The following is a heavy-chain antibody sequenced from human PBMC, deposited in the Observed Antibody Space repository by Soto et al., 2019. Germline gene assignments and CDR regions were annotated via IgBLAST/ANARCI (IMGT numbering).Heavy chain of an antibody. CDR1: GGTFSSYA. Sequence: GASVKVSCKASGGTFSSYAISWVRQAPGQGLEWMGGIIPIFGTTNYAQKFQGRVTITADESTSTAYMELSSLRSEDTAVYYCEGAYDFLTPPRRVWGQGTMVTVSS. CDR3: EGAYDFLTPPRRV. V-gene: IGHV1-69*13. CDR2: IIPIFGTT. J-gene: IGHJ3*01. D-gene: IGHD3-3*01.